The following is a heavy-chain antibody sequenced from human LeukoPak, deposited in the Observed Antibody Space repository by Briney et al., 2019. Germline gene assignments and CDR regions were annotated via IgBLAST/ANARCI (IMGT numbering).Heavy chain of an antibody. CDR2: ISSGGDRT. CDR3: AKVPGGYNSPVGMDV. Sequence: GGSLRLSCAPSGFTFSSYAMSWVRQAPGKGLEWVSGISSGGDRTYYADSVKGRFTISGDNLKNTLYLQMNSLRAEDTAVYYCAKVPGGYNSPVGMDVWGQGTTVTVSS. CDR1: GFTFSSYA. D-gene: IGHD6-13*01. J-gene: IGHJ6*02. V-gene: IGHV3-23*01.